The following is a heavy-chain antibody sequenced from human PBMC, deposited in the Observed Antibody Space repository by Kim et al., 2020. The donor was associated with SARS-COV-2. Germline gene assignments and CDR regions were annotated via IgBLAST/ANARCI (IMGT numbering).Heavy chain of an antibody. Sequence: GGSLRLSCAASRFTFSSYSMNWVRQAPGKGLEWVSYISSTSGTIFSAASVKGRFTISRDNAKTSLYLQMNSLRDETTAIYYCASDKNDYYGMDVWGHGTT. CDR3: ASDKNDYYGMDV. V-gene: IGHV3-48*02. CDR1: RFTFSSYS. J-gene: IGHJ6*02. CDR2: ISSTSGTI.